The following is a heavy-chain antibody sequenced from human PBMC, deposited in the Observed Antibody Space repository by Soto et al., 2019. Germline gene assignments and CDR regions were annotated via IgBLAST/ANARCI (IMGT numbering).Heavy chain of an antibody. J-gene: IGHJ4*02. CDR1: GFTFSSYG. D-gene: IGHD2-2*01. CDR2: IWYDGSNK. V-gene: IGHV3-33*01. Sequence: QVQLVESGGGVVQPGRSLRLSCAASGFTFSSYGMHWVRQAPGKGLEWVAVIWYDGSNKYYADSVKGRFTISRDNSKNELYLQMNSLRAEDTAVYYCERSGRIPSPFDYGGQGTLVTVSS. CDR3: ERSGRIPSPFDY.